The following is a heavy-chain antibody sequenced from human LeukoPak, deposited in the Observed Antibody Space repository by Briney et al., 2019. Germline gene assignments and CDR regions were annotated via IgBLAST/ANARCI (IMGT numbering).Heavy chain of an antibody. CDR3: ARPMAAAGTDAFDI. J-gene: IGHJ3*02. CDR1: GGSISSSSFY. Sequence: SETLSLTCTVSGGSISSSSFYWGWIRQPPGKGLEWIGSIYYSGNTYYNPSLKSRVTISADTSKNQFSLKLSSLTAADTAVYYCARPMAAAGTDAFDIWGQGTMVTVSS. D-gene: IGHD6-13*01. V-gene: IGHV4-39*07. CDR2: IYYSGNT.